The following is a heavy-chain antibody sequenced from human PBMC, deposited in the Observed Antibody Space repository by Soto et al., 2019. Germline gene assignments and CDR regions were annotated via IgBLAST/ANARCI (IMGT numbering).Heavy chain of an antibody. J-gene: IGHJ4*02. CDR2: ITGSGGST. D-gene: IGHD6-13*01. CDR3: AKDQRDSGSYYDY. Sequence: GGSLRLSCAASGFTFSSYAMSWVRQAPGKGLEYVSTITGSGGSTYYADSVKSRFTISSDNYKNTLYLQMNSKRAEDTAVYYCAKDQRDSGSYYDYWGQGTLVTVSS. V-gene: IGHV3-23*01. CDR1: GFTFSSYA.